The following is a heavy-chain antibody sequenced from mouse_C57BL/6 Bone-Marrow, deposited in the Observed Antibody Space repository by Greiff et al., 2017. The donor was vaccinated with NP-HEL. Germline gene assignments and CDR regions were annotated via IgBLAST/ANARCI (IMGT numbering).Heavy chain of an antibody. CDR3: ARETTVVATPFDY. Sequence: EVKLMESGPVLVKPGASVKMSCKASGYTFTDYYMNWVKQSHGQSLEWIGVINPYNGGTNYNQKFQGKATLTVAKSSSTAYMELNSLTSEDSAFYYCARETTVVATPFDYWGQGTTPTVSA. J-gene: IGHJ2*01. CDR2: INPYNGGT. V-gene: IGHV1-19*01. D-gene: IGHD1-1*01. CDR1: GYTFTDYY.